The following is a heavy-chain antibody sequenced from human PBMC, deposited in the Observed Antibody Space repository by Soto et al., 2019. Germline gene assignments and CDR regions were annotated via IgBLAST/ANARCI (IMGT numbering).Heavy chain of an antibody. J-gene: IGHJ4*02. Sequence: HEHLVQSGAEVKRPGASLKVSCKASGYSFTGYYIHWVLQAPGQGLEWMGWINPDSGATNYAPNFQGRVTLTSDTSISTASMDLTSLTSDDTAVYYCARGDYGTGGYPFPYFDYWGQGTLVIVSS. CDR1: GYSFTGYY. CDR2: INPDSGAT. D-gene: IGHD2-8*02. CDR3: ARGDYGTGGYPFPYFDY. V-gene: IGHV1-2*02.